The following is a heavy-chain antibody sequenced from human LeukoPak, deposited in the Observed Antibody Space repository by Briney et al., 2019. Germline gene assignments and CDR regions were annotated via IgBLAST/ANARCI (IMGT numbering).Heavy chain of an antibody. V-gene: IGHV4-61*08. Sequence: SETLSLTCTVSGGSISSGGYYWSWIRQHPGKGLEWIGYIYYSGSTNYNPSLKSRVTISVDTSKNQFSLKLSSVTAADTAVYYCARLGIVVGAAAGTGTHDYWGQGTLVTVSS. D-gene: IGHD6-13*01. CDR1: GGSISSGGYY. CDR3: ARLGIVVGAAAGTGTHDY. J-gene: IGHJ4*02. CDR2: IYYSGST.